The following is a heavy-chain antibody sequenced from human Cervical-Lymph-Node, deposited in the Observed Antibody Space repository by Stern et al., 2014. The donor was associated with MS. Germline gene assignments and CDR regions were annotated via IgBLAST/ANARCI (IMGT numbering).Heavy chain of an antibody. D-gene: IGHD4-23*01. V-gene: IGHV3-11*06. CDR2: ISSSSSYT. J-gene: IGHJ4*02. Sequence: QVQLVEAGGGLVKPGGSLRLSCAASGFPFSDYYMSWIRQAPGKGLEWVSYISSSSSYTNYADSVKGRFTISRDNAKNSLYLQMNSLRAEDTAVYYCARKVGYGGNSYFDYWGQGTLVTVSS. CDR3: ARKVGYGGNSYFDY. CDR1: GFPFSDYY.